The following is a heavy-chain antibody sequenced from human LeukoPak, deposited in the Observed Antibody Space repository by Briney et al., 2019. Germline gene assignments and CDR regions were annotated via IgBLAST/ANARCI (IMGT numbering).Heavy chain of an antibody. CDR3: ARGLGSVRALQFDY. CDR1: GGSFSGYY. J-gene: IGHJ4*02. D-gene: IGHD3-10*02. CDR2: INHSGST. Sequence: SETLSITCAVYGGSFSGYYWSWIRQPPGKGLEWIGEINHSGSTNYNPSLKSRVTISVDTSKNQFSLKLSSVTAADTAVYYCARGLGSVRALQFDYWGQGTLVTVSS. V-gene: IGHV4-34*01.